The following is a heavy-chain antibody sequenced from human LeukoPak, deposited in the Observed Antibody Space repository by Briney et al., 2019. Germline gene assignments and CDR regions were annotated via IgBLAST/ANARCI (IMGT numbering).Heavy chain of an antibody. CDR2: KRYDGSNK. CDR1: GFTFSSYG. J-gene: IGHJ4*02. D-gene: IGHD2-2*01. Sequence: GGSLRLSCAPSGFTFSSYGMHWVRQAPGKGLEWVAFKRYDGSNKYYADSVKGRFTISRDNSKNTLYLQMNSLRAEDTAVYYCATSIVVVPAAPESDFDYWGQGTLVTVSS. CDR3: ATSIVVVPAAPESDFDY. V-gene: IGHV3-30*02.